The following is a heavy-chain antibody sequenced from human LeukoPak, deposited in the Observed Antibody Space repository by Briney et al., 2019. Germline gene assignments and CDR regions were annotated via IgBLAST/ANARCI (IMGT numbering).Heavy chain of an antibody. D-gene: IGHD2-2*01. Sequence: SETLSLTCTVSGGSIGNSPYYWGWIRQPPGKGLEWIGTIYYRGSTYSNPSLNSRVTISLDTSKNQFSLRLCSVTAADTALYYCARHYLSDGILSTFDPWGQGTLVTASS. CDR3: ARHYLSDGILSTFDP. CDR2: IYYRGST. CDR1: GGSIGNSPYY. V-gene: IGHV4-39*01. J-gene: IGHJ5*02.